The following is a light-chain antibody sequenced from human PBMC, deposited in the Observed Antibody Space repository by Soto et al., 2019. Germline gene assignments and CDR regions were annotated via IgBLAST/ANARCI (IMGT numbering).Light chain of an antibody. Sequence: QSVLTQPPSASGTPGQRVTISCSGSSSNIGSNTVNWYQQLPGTAPKHLIFSNNQRPSGVPDRFSGSKSGTSASLAISGLQPEDEADYYCAAWDDRLSWVFGGGTKVTVL. CDR2: SNN. J-gene: IGLJ3*02. V-gene: IGLV1-44*01. CDR1: SSNIGSNT. CDR3: AAWDDRLSWV.